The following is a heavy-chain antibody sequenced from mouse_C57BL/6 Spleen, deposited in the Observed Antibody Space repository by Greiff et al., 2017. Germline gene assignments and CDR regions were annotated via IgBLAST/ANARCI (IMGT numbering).Heavy chain of an antibody. CDR2: ISSGSSTI. Sequence: EVMLVESGGGLVKPGGSLKLSCAASGFTFSDYGMHWVRQAPEKGLEWVAYISSGSSTIYYADTVKGRFTISRDNAKNTLFLQMTSLRSEDTAMYYCGREDDAYAMDYWGQGTSVTVSS. J-gene: IGHJ4*01. CDR1: GFTFSDYG. D-gene: IGHD2-12*01. CDR3: GREDDAYAMDY. V-gene: IGHV5-17*01.